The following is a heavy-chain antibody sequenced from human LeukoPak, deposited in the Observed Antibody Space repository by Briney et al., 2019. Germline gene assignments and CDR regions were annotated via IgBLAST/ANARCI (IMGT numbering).Heavy chain of an antibody. CDR1: GGSISSGSYY. CDR3: ARVGYCSSTSCYLPKYYYYMDV. J-gene: IGHJ6*03. D-gene: IGHD2-2*01. Sequence: SETLSLTCTVSGGSISSGSYYWSWIRQPAGKGLEWIGRIYTSGSTNYNPSLKSRITISVDTSKNHFSLKLSSVTAADKAVYYCARVGYCSSTSCYLPKYYYYMDVWAKGPRSPSP. CDR2: IYTSGST. V-gene: IGHV4-61*02.